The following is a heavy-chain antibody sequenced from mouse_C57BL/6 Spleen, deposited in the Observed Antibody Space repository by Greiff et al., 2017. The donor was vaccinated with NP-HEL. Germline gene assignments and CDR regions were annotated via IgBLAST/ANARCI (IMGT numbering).Heavy chain of an antibody. D-gene: IGHD3-1*01. CDR2: IDPSDSYT. CDR1: GYTFTSYW. CDR3: ARGLYCDV. Sequence: QVQLQQPGAELVKPGASVKLSCKASGYTFTSYWMQWVKQRPGQGLEWIGEIDPSDSYTNYNQKFKGKATLTVDTSSSTAYMQLSSLTSEDSAVYYCARGLYCDVWGTGTTVTVSS. J-gene: IGHJ1*03. V-gene: IGHV1-50*01.